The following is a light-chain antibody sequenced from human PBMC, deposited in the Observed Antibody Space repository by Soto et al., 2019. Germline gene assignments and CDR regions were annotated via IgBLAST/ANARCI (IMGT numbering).Light chain of an antibody. Sequence: EIGLTQSPGTLSLSPGERGTLSCRASQSVNSNYLAWYQQKPGQAPRLLIYGASDRATGTPDRFSGSGFGTQFTLAISGLEPEDFAVYFCQQYGSSPLTFGGGTKVEIK. J-gene: IGKJ4*01. CDR1: QSVNSNY. CDR3: QQYGSSPLT. V-gene: IGKV3-20*01. CDR2: GAS.